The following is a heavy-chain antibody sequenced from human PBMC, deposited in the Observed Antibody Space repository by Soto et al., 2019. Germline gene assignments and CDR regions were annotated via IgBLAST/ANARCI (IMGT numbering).Heavy chain of an antibody. J-gene: IGHJ4*02. Sequence: PGGSLRLSCAASASGFTFRSYGMHWVRQAPGKGLQCVASISYDGSNRKCADSVKGRFTVSRDNSKNTLYLEMNSLRTEDTAVYYCVKDQVVEAHYYGPSELFFWGQGTLVTVSS. D-gene: IGHD3-10*01. CDR2: ISYDGSNR. CDR1: GFTFRSYG. CDR3: VKDQVVEAHYYGPSELFF. V-gene: IGHV3-30*18.